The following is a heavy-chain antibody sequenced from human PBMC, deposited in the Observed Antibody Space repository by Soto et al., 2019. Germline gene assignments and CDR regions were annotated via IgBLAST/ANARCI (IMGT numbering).Heavy chain of an antibody. CDR2: IYATGTT. Sequence: SETLSLTCTVSGASISGYYWSWIRKSAGKGLEWIGRIYATGTTDYNPSLKSRVMMSVDTSKKQFSLRLRSVTATDTAVYYCVRDGTKTLRDWFDPWGQGISVTVSS. CDR3: VRDGTKTLRDWFDP. V-gene: IGHV4-4*07. CDR1: GASISGYY. J-gene: IGHJ5*02. D-gene: IGHD1-1*01.